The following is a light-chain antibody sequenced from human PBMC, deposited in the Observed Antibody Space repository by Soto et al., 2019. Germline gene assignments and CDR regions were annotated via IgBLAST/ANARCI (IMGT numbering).Light chain of an antibody. CDR1: QSVNSM. J-gene: IGKJ4*01. CDR3: QKYNEWILT. CDR2: GAS. Sequence: EIVMTQSPATLSVSPGERATLSCRASQSVNSMLAWYQQKPGQAPRLLIYGASTRATGIPARFSGSGSGTEFTLTISSLQSEDFAVYYCQKYNEWILTFGGETKVDIX. V-gene: IGKV3-15*01.